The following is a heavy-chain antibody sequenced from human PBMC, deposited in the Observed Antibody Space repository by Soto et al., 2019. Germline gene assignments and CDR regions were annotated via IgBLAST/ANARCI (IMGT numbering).Heavy chain of an antibody. V-gene: IGHV3-30-3*01. Sequence: QVQLVESGGGVVQRGRSLRLSCAASGFTFSSYAMHLVRQAPGKGLEWVAVISYDGSNKYYADSVKGRFTISRDNSKNTLYLQINSLRAEDTAVYYCARGPGYYDSSGYYSPHWYFDLWGRGTLVTVSS. CDR2: ISYDGSNK. D-gene: IGHD3-22*01. CDR3: ARGPGYYDSSGYYSPHWYFDL. J-gene: IGHJ2*01. CDR1: GFTFSSYA.